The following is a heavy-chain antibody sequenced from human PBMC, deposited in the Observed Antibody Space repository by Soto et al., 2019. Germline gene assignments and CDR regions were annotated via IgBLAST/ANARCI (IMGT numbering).Heavy chain of an antibody. CDR2: IYHTVNT. CDR3: ARLQYTVVTALDI. CDR1: GVSIGGHF. D-gene: IGHD2-15*01. Sequence: NPSETLSLTCSVSGVSIGGHFWSWIRQAPGKGPELVGYIYHTVNTNYNPALKSRVTISMDTSENQLSLQLSSVTAADTAVYYCARLQYTVVTALDIWGQGTMVTVSS. J-gene: IGHJ3*02. V-gene: IGHV4-59*11.